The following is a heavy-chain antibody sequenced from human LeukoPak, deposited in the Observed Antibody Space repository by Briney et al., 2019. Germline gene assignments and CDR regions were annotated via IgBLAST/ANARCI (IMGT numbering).Heavy chain of an antibody. CDR3: AREAYRHYFDY. Sequence: SETLSLTCTVSGGSISSYYWSWIRQPPGKGLEWIGYIYYSGCTNYNPSLKSRVTISVDTSKNQFSLKLSSVTAADTAVYYCAREAYRHYFDYWGQGTLVAVSS. V-gene: IGHV4-59*01. CDR1: GGSISSYY. D-gene: IGHD2-2*01. J-gene: IGHJ4*02. CDR2: IYYSGCT.